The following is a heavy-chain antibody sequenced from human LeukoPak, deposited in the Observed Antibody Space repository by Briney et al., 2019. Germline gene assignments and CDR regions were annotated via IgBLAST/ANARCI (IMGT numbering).Heavy chain of an antibody. CDR2: IYPGDSDT. D-gene: IGHD1-26*01. J-gene: IGHJ3*02. Sequence: GESLQISCQGSGSRFTTYWIGWVRQLPEKGLEWMGIIYPGDSDTRYSPSLQGQVTISADKSISTAYLQWSSLKASDTAMYYCARPRTVGSSHDAFDIWGQGTKVIVSS. CDR3: ARPRTVGSSHDAFDI. CDR1: GSRFTTYW. V-gene: IGHV5-51*01.